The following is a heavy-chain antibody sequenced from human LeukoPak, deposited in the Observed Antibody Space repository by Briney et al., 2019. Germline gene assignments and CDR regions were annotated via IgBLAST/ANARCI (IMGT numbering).Heavy chain of an antibody. D-gene: IGHD4-17*01. Sequence: GGSLRLSCAASGFTFSSNYMSWVRQAPGKGLEWVSVIYSGGGTYYSDSVKGRFTISRDNSKNTLYLQMNRLRAEDTAVYYCARDSVTVTTLGYYYGMDVWGKGTTVTVSS. CDR2: IYSGGGT. V-gene: IGHV3-53*01. CDR1: GFTFSSNY. J-gene: IGHJ6*04. CDR3: ARDSVTVTTLGYYYGMDV.